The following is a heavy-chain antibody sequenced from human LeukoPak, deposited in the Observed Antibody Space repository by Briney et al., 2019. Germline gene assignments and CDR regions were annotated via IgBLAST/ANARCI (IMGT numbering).Heavy chain of an antibody. D-gene: IGHD3-22*01. Sequence: ASVKVSCKASGYTFTNYYMHWVRQAPGQGLEWMGLINPSGGSTSYAEKFQGRVIMTRDMSTTTDYMELSSLRSEDTAVYYCARGMGHYYPLAYWGQGTLVTVSS. CDR2: INPSGGST. J-gene: IGHJ4*02. V-gene: IGHV1-46*01. CDR1: GYTFTNYY. CDR3: ARGMGHYYPLAY.